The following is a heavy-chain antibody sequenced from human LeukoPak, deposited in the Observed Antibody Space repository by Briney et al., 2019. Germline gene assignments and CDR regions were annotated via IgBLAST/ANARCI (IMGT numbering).Heavy chain of an antibody. CDR1: GGSISSGGYS. CDR3: ARGTGYEVNY. J-gene: IGHJ4*02. V-gene: IGHV4-30-2*01. Sequence: SEILSLTCAVSGGSISSGGYSWSWIRQPPGKGLEWIGYIYHSGSTYYNPSLKSRVTISVDRSKNQFSLKLSSVTAADTAVYYCARGTGYEVNYWGQGTLVTVSS. CDR2: IYHSGST. D-gene: IGHD1-1*01.